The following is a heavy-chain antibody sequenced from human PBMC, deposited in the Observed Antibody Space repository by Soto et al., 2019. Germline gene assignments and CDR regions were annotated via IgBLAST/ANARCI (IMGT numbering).Heavy chain of an antibody. CDR1: GFSFSIYA. CDR2: ISGGGGST. Sequence: LRLSCAASGFSFSIYAMNWVRQAPGKGLEWVSGISGGGGSTYHADSVKGRFTISRDNSKNTLYLQMNSLRAEDTAVYYCAKDPTSYDSSAQFDSWGQGTLVTVSS. V-gene: IGHV3-23*01. D-gene: IGHD3-22*01. J-gene: IGHJ4*02. CDR3: AKDPTSYDSSAQFDS.